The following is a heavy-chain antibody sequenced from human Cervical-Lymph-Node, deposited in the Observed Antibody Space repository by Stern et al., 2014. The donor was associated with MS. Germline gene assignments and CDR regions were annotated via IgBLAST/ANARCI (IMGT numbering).Heavy chain of an antibody. CDR1: GFSFDDYA. V-gene: IGHV3-9*01. J-gene: IGHJ3*02. D-gene: IGHD3-10*01. CDR3: AKDMGSGNGAGNFDAFDI. Sequence: VQLVESGGGLVQPGRSLRLSCAASGFSFDDYAMHWVRQAPGKGLEWVAFINWNSGSIAYAESVKGRFTISRDNAKNSLYLQMNSLRAEDTALYYCAKDMGSGNGAGNFDAFDIWGQGTMVTVSS. CDR2: INWNSGSI.